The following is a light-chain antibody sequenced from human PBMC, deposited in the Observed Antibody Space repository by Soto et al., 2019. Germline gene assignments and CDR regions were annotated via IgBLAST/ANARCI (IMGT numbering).Light chain of an antibody. CDR2: ATS. Sequence: DIQMTQSPSSLSASVGDRVTITCRASQGIRNDLDWYQQKPEKAPERLIYATSSLQSGVPSRFSGSGSGTEVTLTISSRQADDFATYYCLQYNTYPWTCGQGTKVEIK. CDR3: LQYNTYPWT. CDR1: QGIRND. J-gene: IGKJ1*01. V-gene: IGKV1-17*01.